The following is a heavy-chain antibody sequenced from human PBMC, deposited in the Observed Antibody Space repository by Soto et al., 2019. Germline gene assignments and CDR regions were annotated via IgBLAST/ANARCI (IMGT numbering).Heavy chain of an antibody. V-gene: IGHV4-31*03. CDR2: IYYSGST. CDR3: ARELEDTAMADY. J-gene: IGHJ4*02. Sequence: SETLSLTCTVSGGSISSGGYYWSWIRQHPGKGLEWIGYIYYSGSTYYNPSLKSRVTISVDTSKNQFSLKLSSVTAADTAVYYCARELEDTAMADYWGQGTLVTVSS. CDR1: GGSISSGGYY. D-gene: IGHD5-18*01.